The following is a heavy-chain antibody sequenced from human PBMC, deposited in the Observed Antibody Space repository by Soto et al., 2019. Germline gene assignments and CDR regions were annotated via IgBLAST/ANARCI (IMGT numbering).Heavy chain of an antibody. V-gene: IGHV4-4*02. CDR2: IYRTGST. CDR1: PGXXXXXXX. Sequence: QVQLQESGPGLVKPSETLSLTCGVSPGXXXXXXXXXXXXXXPGQGLEWIGEIYRTGSTNYNTSLKSRLTISLDKSXXXXPXXXXXXXXXXXXXXXXXXXXXXXXXXSWGQGTLVTVSS. CDR3: XXXXXXXXXXS. J-gene: IGHJ4*02.